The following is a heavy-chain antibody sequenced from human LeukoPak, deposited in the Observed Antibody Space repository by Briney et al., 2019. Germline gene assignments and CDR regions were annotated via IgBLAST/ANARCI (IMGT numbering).Heavy chain of an antibody. CDR2: IYYSGNT. Sequence: SETLSLTCTVSGGSISNYHWSWLRQPPGKGLEWIGYIYYSGNTNYNPSLKSRLTISLDTSKNQVSLRLSSVTAADTAVYHCARKDGDLWGQGTLVTVSS. CDR3: ARKDGDL. CDR1: GGSISNYH. V-gene: IGHV4-59*08. J-gene: IGHJ5*02.